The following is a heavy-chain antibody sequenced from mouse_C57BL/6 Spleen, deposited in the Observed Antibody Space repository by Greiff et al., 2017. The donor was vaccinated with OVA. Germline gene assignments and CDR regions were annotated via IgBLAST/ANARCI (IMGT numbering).Heavy chain of an antibody. D-gene: IGHD2-4*01. CDR2: INPNNGGT. CDR3: AREGNYDYDVNYAMDY. CDR1: GYTFTDYN. Sequence: EVQLQQSGPELVKPGASVKMSCKASGYTFTDYNMHWVKQSHGKSLEWIGYINPNNGGTSYNQKFKGKATLTVNKSSSTAYMQLNSLTSEDSAVYYCAREGNYDYDVNYAMDYWGQGTSVTVSS. V-gene: IGHV1-22*01. J-gene: IGHJ4*01.